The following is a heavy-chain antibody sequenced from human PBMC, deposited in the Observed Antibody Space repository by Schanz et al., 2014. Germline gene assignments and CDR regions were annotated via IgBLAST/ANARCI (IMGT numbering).Heavy chain of an antibody. CDR2: VSDDGNKK. D-gene: IGHD1-26*01. CDR3: ARDHTTESYYSAGPPIDY. J-gene: IGHJ4*02. CDR1: GFTFSGNA. V-gene: IGHV3-30*03. Sequence: QVRLVESGGGVVQPGRSLRLSCAASGFTFSGNAMHWVRQAPGKGLEWVAVVSDDGNKKYYADSVKGRFTISRDNSKNTLYLQMNGLRGEDTAVYYCARDHTTESYYSAGPPIDYWGQGTLLTVSS.